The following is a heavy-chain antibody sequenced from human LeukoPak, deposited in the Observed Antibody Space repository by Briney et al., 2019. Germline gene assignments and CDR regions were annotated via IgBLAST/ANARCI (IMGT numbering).Heavy chain of an antibody. Sequence: ASVKVSCKSSGYTFTGYYIHWVRQAPGQGLEWMGWINPNSGGTDYARKFQGRVTMTRDTFISTAYMELRSLRSDDTAVYYCARGLIILAASGLGGMDVWGQGTTVTVSS. CDR3: ARGLIILAASGLGGMDV. CDR2: INPNSGGT. V-gene: IGHV1-2*02. J-gene: IGHJ6*02. CDR1: GYTFTGYY. D-gene: IGHD6-13*01.